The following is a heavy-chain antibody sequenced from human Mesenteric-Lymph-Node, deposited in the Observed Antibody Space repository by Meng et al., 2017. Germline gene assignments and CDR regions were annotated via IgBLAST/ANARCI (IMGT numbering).Heavy chain of an antibody. CDR2: SRSKASGYTP. D-gene: IGHD1-26*01. CDR1: GFTFSDHL. J-gene: IGHJ4*02. V-gene: IGHV3-72*01. Sequence: GESLKISCAASGFTFSDHLMDWVRQAPGKGLEWVGRSRSKASGYTPEYAASVRGRFTVSRDDSENSLFLQMNSLKAEDTAVYYCAGGRPGSAPFDYWGRGTLVTVS. CDR3: AGGRPGSAPFDY.